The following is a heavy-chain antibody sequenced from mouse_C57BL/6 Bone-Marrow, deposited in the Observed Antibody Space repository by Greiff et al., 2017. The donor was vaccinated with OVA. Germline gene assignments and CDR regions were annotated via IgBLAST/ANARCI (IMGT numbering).Heavy chain of an antibody. CDR2: IYPRSGNT. Sequence: QVQLQQSGAELARPGASVKLSCKASGYTFTSYGISWVKQRTGQGLEWIGEIYPRSGNTYYNEKFKGKATLTADKSSRTAYMELRRRTSEDSAVYFCARKGIYYYGSSHAWFAYWGQGTLVTVAA. CDR1: GYTFTSYG. J-gene: IGHJ3*01. V-gene: IGHV1-81*01. D-gene: IGHD1-1*01. CDR3: ARKGIYYYGSSHAWFAY.